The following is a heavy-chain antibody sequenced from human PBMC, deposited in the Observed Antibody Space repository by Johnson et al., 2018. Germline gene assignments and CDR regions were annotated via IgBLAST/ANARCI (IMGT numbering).Heavy chain of an antibody. J-gene: IGHJ3*02. CDR3: ARLGSAAAGGIDAFDI. V-gene: IGHV3-21*01. CDR1: GFTFSSYS. CDR2: ISSSSSYI. Sequence: VQLVQSGGGLVKPGGSLRLSCAASGFTFSSYSMNWVRQAPGKGLEWVSSISSSSSYIYYADSVKGRFTIPRDNAKNSLYLQMNSLRAEDTAVYYCARLGSAAAGGIDAFDIWSQGTMVTVSS. D-gene: IGHD6-13*01.